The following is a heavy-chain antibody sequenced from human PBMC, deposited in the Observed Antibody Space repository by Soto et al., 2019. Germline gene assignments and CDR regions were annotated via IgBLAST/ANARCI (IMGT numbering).Heavy chain of an antibody. CDR1: GGTFSSYA. J-gene: IGHJ4*02. CDR3: ARPKRGSGDCDY. D-gene: IGHD3-16*01. Sequence: QVQLVQSGAEVKKPGSSVKVSCKASGGTFSSYAISWGRQDPGQGREWMGGIIPNFGTANYAQKFQGRVTSTADESTSTAYMVLSRLRSEYTAVYYCARPKRGSGDCDYWGQGTLVTVSS. V-gene: IGHV1-69*01. CDR2: IIPNFGTA.